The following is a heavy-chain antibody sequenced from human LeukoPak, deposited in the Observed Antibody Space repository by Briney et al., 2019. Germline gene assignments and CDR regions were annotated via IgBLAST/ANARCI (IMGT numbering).Heavy chain of an antibody. J-gene: IGHJ5*02. CDR1: GGSISSYY. CDR2: IYYSGST. CDR3: ARSPGYSSSWRDNWFDP. D-gene: IGHD6-13*01. V-gene: IGHV4-59*08. Sequence: SETLSLTCTVSGGSISSYYWSWIRQPPGKGLEWIGYIYYSGSTNYNPSLKSRVTISVDTSKNQFSLKLSSVTAADTAVYYCARSPGYSSSWRDNWFDPWSQGTLVTVSS.